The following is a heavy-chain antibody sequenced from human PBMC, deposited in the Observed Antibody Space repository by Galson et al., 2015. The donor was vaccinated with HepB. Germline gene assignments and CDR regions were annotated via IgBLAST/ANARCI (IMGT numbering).Heavy chain of an antibody. CDR1: GFTFDDYA. V-gene: IGHV3-9*01. Sequence: SLRLSCAASGFTFDDYAMHWVRQAPGKGLEWVSGISWNSGSIGYADSVKGRFTISRDNAKNSLYLQMNSLRAEDTALYYCAKGPGWVSRGWFDPWGQGTLVTVSS. J-gene: IGHJ5*02. D-gene: IGHD3-3*02. CDR2: ISWNSGSI. CDR3: AKGPGWVSRGWFDP.